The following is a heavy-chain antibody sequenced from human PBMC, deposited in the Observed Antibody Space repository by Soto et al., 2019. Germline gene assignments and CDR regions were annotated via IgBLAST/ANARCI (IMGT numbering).Heavy chain of an antibody. CDR2: IYPGDSDT. D-gene: IGHD3-3*01. J-gene: IGHJ6*02. CDR1: GYSFTSYW. Sequence: GESLKISCNGSGYSFTSYWIGWVRQMPGKGLEWMGIIYPGDSDTRYSPSFQGQVTISADKSISTAYLQWSSLKASDTAMYYCARSYYDFWSGYNYYYYGMDVWGQGTTVTVSS. CDR3: ARSYYDFWSGYNYYYYGMDV. V-gene: IGHV5-51*01.